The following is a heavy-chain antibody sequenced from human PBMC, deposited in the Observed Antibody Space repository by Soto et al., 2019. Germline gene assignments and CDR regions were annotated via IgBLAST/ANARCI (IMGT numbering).Heavy chain of an antibody. Sequence: QSGGSLRLSCAASGLDFSSEVMCWVRQAPGKGLEWVSSISGSGRTIYHADSMRGRFAISRDNSKNSLYLQLNNLRVDDTAVYYCAEVGPSHYYGMDVWGQGTTVTVSS. CDR2: ISGSGRTI. V-gene: IGHV3-23*01. J-gene: IGHJ6*02. CDR3: AEVGPSHYYGMDV. D-gene: IGHD1-26*01. CDR1: GLDFSSEV.